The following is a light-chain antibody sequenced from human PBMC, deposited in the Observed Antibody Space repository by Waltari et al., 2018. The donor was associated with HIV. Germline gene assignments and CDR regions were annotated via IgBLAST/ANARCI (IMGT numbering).Light chain of an antibody. CDR1: QDISIW. CDR3: QQYNNYSRT. CDR2: KAS. J-gene: IGKJ1*01. V-gene: IGKV1-5*03. Sequence: DIQMTQSPGTLYASIGDTVTITCRASQDISIWLAWYQQKLGKTPKLLISKASHLESWVPSRFSGSGSATEFTLTITTLQPSDFATYYCQQYNNYSRTFGQGTNVEI.